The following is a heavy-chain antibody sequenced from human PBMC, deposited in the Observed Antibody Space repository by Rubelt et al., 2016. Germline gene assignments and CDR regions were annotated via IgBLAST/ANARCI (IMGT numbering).Heavy chain of an antibody. D-gene: IGHD6-13*01. CDR3: AREQQLVGGWFDP. CDR1: GGTFSSYA. Sequence: QVQLVQSGAEVKKPGSSVKVSCKASGGTFSSYAISWVRQAPGQGLEWMGGIIPIFGTANYAQKVQGRGTITADESTSTAYMELSSLRSEGTAVYYCAREQQLVGGWFDPWGQGTLVTVSS. CDR2: IIPIFGTA. V-gene: IGHV1-69*01. J-gene: IGHJ5*02.